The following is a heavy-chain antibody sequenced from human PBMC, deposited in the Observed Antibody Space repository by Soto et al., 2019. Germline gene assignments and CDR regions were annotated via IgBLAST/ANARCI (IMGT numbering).Heavy chain of an antibody. CDR2: IYYSGST. V-gene: IGHV4-59*01. CDR1: GGSISSYY. J-gene: IGHJ5*02. Sequence: QVQLQESGPGLVKPSETLSLTCTVSGGSISSYYWSWIRQPPGKGLEWIGYIYYSGSTNYNPSLKSRVTISVDTSKNQFSLKLSSVTAADTAVYYCARVVTMVRGVILVGGNWFDPWGQGTLVTVSS. D-gene: IGHD3-10*01. CDR3: ARVVTMVRGVILVGGNWFDP.